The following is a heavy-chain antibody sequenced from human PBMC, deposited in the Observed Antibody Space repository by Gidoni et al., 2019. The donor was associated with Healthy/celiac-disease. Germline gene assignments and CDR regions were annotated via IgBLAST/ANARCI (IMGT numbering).Heavy chain of an antibody. CDR1: GGTFSSYA. J-gene: IGHJ6*02. CDR3: ARVYYYGSGSKYGMDV. Sequence: QVQLVQSGAEVKKPGSSVKVSCKASGGTFSSYAISWVRQAPGQGLEWMGGIIPIFGTANYAQKFQGRVTITADESTSTAYMELSSLRSEDTAVYYCARVYYYGSGSKYGMDVWGQGTTVTVSS. D-gene: IGHD3-10*01. V-gene: IGHV1-69*01. CDR2: IIPIFGTA.